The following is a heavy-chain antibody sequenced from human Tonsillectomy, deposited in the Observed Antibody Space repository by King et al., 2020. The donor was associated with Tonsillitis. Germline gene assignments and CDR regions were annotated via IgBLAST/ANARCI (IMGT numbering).Heavy chain of an antibody. D-gene: IGHD1-1*01. Sequence: QLVQSGGGVVQPGRSLRLSCAASGFTFISYGMHWVRQAPGKGLEWVAVISYDGSNKYYADSVKGRFTISRDNSKNTLYLQMNSLRAQDTAVYYCAKGATRGLMPPTYSYYGMDVWGQGTTVTVS. CDR2: ISYDGSNK. J-gene: IGHJ6*02. CDR1: GFTFISYG. CDR3: AKGATRGLMPPTYSYYGMDV. V-gene: IGHV3-30*18.